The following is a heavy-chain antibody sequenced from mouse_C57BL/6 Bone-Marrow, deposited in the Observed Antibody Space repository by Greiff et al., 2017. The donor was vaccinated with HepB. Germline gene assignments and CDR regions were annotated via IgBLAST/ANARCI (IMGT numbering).Heavy chain of an antibody. D-gene: IGHD1-1*01. CDR3: ASSDYYGSIYFDY. J-gene: IGHJ2*01. V-gene: IGHV1-19*01. Sequence: EVKLMESGPVLVKPGASVKMSCKASGYTFTDYYMNWVKQSHGKSLEWIGVINPYNGGTSYNQKFKGRATLTVDKSSSTAYMTLNSLTSEDSAVYYCASSDYYGSIYFDYWGQGTTLTVSS. CDR2: INPYNGGT. CDR1: GYTFTDYY.